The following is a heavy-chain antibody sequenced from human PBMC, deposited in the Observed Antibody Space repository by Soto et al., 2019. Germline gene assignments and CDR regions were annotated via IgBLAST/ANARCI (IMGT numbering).Heavy chain of an antibody. Sequence: GGSLRLSCEASVFAFDTYGMHWIRQGAGQGLEWVATMSYDGSKIYYRDSVRGRFSISRDDSKRTLYLQMNSLRAEDTAVYYCAKDRDPYYYYYLMDVWGQGTTVTVSS. J-gene: IGHJ6*02. V-gene: IGHV3-30*18. CDR3: AKDRDPYYYYYLMDV. CDR1: VFAFDTYG. CDR2: MSYDGSKI.